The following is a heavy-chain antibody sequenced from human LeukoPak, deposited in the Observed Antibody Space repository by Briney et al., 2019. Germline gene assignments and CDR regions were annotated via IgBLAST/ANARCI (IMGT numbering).Heavy chain of an antibody. CDR3: ARDGHGFLEWLLGY. Sequence: ASVNVSCKASGRTFTGYYMHWVRQAPGQGLEWMGWINPNSGCTNYAQKFQGRVTMTRDTSISTAYMELSRLRSDDTAVYYCARDGHGFLEWLLGYWGQGTLVTVSS. CDR1: GRTFTGYY. CDR2: INPNSGCT. V-gene: IGHV1-2*02. J-gene: IGHJ4*02. D-gene: IGHD3-3*01.